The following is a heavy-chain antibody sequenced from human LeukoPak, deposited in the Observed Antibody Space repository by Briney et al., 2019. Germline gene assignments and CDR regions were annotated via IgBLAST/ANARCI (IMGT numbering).Heavy chain of an antibody. V-gene: IGHV1-69*13. CDR1: GGTFSSYA. CDR2: IIPIFGTA. D-gene: IGHD5-24*01. Sequence: SVKVSCKASGGTFSSYAISWVRQAPGQGLEWMGGIIPIFGTANYAQKFQGRVTITADESTSTAYMELSSLRSEDTAVYYCARGRWSATTATYYLDFWGQGTLVTVSS. CDR3: ARGRWSATTATYYLDF. J-gene: IGHJ4*02.